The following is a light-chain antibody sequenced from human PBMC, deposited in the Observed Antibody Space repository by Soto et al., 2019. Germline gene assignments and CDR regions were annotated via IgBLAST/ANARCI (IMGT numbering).Light chain of an antibody. J-gene: IGKJ5*01. CDR1: QGISNY. Sequence: DIQMTQSPSSLSATVGDRVTISCRASQGISNYLAWYQQKPGKFPKLLIYAASTLHSGVPSRFSGVGSGTEYTLTISSLQSEDFAAYYCQQLNSYPITFGQGTRLEIK. V-gene: IGKV1-9*01. CDR3: QQLNSYPIT. CDR2: AAS.